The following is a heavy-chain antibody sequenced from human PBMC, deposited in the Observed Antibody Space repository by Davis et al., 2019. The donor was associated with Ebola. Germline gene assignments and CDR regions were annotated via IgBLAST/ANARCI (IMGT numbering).Heavy chain of an antibody. D-gene: IGHD3-3*01. CDR3: ARDLREWLGRPLYGMDV. V-gene: IGHV3-21*01. CDR1: GFTFSSYS. J-gene: IGHJ6*02. Sequence: GESLKISCAASGFTFSSYSMNWVRQAPGKGLEWVSSISSSSSYIYYADSVKGRFTISRDNAKNSLYLQMNSLRAEDTAVYYCARDLREWLGRPLYGMDVWGQGTTVTVSS. CDR2: ISSSSSYI.